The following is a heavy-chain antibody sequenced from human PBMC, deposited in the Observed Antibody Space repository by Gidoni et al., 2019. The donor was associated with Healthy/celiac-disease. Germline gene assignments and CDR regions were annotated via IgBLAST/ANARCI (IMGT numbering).Heavy chain of an antibody. V-gene: IGHV3-64*01. J-gene: IGHJ4*02. CDR2: ISSNGGST. CDR1: GFTFSSYA. D-gene: IGHD6-19*01. Sequence: EVQLVESGGGLVQPGGSLRLSCAASGFTFSSYAMHWVRQAPGKGLEYVSAISSNGGSTYYANSVKGRFTISRDNSKNTLYLQMGSLRAEDMAVYYCARGGIAVAGFRGQNWGQGTLVTVSS. CDR3: ARGGIAVAGFRGQN.